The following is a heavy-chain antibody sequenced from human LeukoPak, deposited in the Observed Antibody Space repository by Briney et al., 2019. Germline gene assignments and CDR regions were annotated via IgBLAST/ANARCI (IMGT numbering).Heavy chain of an antibody. CDR3: ALSRDRYNYFDH. CDR2: INSDGSTT. D-gene: IGHD5-24*01. Sequence: GGSLRLSCAASGFTFSSYWMHWVRQAPGKGLAWVSRINSDGSTTSYADSVKGRFTTSRGNAKNTLYLQMNSLRAEDTAMYYCALSRDRYNYFDHWGQGTLVTVSS. V-gene: IGHV3-74*01. CDR1: GFTFSSYW. J-gene: IGHJ4*02.